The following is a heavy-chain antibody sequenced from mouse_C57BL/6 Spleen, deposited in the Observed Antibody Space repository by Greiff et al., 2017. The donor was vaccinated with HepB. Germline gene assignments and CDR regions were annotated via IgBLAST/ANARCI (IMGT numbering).Heavy chain of an antibody. V-gene: IGHV3-6*01. CDR1: GYSITSGYY. CDR2: ISYDGSN. D-gene: IGHD3-3*01. Sequence: EVQLVESGPGLVKPSQSLSLTCSVTGYSITSGYYWNWIRQFPGNKLEWMGYISYDGSNNYNPSLKNRISITRDTSKNQFFLKLNSVTTEDTATYYCARGDGGAWFAYWGQGTLVTVSA. CDR3: ARGDGGAWFAY. J-gene: IGHJ3*01.